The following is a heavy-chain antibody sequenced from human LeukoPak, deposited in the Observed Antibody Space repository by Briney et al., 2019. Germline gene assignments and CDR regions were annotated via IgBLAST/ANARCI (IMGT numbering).Heavy chain of an antibody. CDR2: MNPVSGNT. D-gene: IGHD2-2*01. CDR3: ARGSAQLTNYYYYGMDV. CDR1: GYTFTSYD. J-gene: IGHJ6*02. Sequence: ASVKVSCKASGYTFTSYDINWVRQATGQGLEWMGWMNPVSGNTGYAQKFQGRVTMTRNTSISTAYMELSSLRSEDTAVYYCARGSAQLTNYYYYGMDVWGQGTTVTVSS. V-gene: IGHV1-8*01.